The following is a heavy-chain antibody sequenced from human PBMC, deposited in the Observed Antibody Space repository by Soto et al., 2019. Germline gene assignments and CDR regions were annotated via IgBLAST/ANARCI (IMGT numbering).Heavy chain of an antibody. Sequence: QVQLEESGGGLVKPGGSLRLSCAASGVTFSEHYMSWIRQAPGKGLEWVSYIRNSGSHMYYADSVKGRFTISRDDAKNSLYLQMNSLRAEDTAVYYCAKFFGAFDIWGQGIMVTVSS. CDR2: IRNSGSHM. V-gene: IGHV3-11*01. CDR3: AKFFGAFDI. D-gene: IGHD3-10*01. J-gene: IGHJ3*02. CDR1: GVTFSEHY.